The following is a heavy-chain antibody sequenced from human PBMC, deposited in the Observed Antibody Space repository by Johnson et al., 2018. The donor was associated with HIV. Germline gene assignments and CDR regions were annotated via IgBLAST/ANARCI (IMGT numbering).Heavy chain of an antibody. CDR2: IKQDGSEK. V-gene: IGHV3-7*03. D-gene: IGHD1-1*01. Sequence: VQLVESGGGVVQPGGSLRLSCAASGFTFRSYGMHWVRQAPGKGLEWVANIKQDGSEKYYVDSVKGRFTISRDNAKNSLYLQMNSLRAEDTAVYYCARAYNYPIWGQGTRLTVAS. CDR3: ARAYNYPI. J-gene: IGHJ3*02. CDR1: GFTFRSYG.